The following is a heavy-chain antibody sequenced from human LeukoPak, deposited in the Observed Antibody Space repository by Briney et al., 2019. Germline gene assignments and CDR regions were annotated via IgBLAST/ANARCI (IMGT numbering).Heavy chain of an antibody. D-gene: IGHD6-19*01. V-gene: IGHV3-23*01. Sequence: GGSLRLSCAASGFTFSSYAMSWVRQAPGKGLEWVSAISGSGGSTYYADSVKGRFTISRDNAKNSLYLQMNSLRAEDTAVYYCARAGAVTGTMGYFDYWGQGSLVTVSS. J-gene: IGHJ4*02. CDR2: ISGSGGST. CDR3: ARAGAVTGTMGYFDY. CDR1: GFTFSSYA.